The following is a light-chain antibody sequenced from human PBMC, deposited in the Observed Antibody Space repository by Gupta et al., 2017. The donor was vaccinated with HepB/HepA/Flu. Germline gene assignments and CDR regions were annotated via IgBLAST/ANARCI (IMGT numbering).Light chain of an antibody. V-gene: IGLV2-14*01. CDR2: DVS. CDR3: SSYTSSISWV. J-gene: IGLJ3*02. CDR1: SSDVGGYNY. Sequence: QSALTQPASVSGSPGQSITISCTGTSSDVGGYNYVSWYQQHPGKAPKLMIYDVSNRPSGVSNRFSGSKSGNTAFLTISGLQAEDEADYYCSSYTSSISWVFGGGTKLTVL.